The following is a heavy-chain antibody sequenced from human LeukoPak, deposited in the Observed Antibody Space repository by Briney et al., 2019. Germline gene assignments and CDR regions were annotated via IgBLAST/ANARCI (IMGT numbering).Heavy chain of an antibody. CDR1: GYTFTSYA. J-gene: IGHJ4*02. Sequence: ASVKVSCKASGYTFTSYAMHWVRQAPGRRLEWMGWINAGNGNTKYSQKFQGRVTITRDTSASTAYMELSSLRSEDTAVYYCARGAAAGYYFDYWGQGTLVTVSS. V-gene: IGHV1-3*01. CDR3: ARGAAAGYYFDY. D-gene: IGHD6-13*01. CDR2: INAGNGNT.